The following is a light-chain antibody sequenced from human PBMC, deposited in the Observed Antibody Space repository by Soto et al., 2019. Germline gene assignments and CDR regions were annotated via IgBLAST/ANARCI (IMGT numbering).Light chain of an antibody. Sequence: QSVLTQPASVPGSPGQSITISCTGTSSDIGDYPYVSWYQQHPAKVPKLIIYEVTNRPSGVTGRLSGSKSQNSASLTISGLQADDEADYYCSSYSATNTLVFGSGTQLTVL. J-gene: IGLJ7*01. CDR2: EVT. CDR3: SSYSATNTLV. V-gene: IGLV2-14*01. CDR1: SSDIGDYPY.